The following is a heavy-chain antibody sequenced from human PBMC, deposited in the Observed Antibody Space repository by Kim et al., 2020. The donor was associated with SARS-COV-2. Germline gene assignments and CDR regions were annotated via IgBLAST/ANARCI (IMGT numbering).Heavy chain of an antibody. V-gene: IGHV3-23*01. J-gene: IGHJ4*02. CDR2: INAGGVDT. D-gene: IGHD5-12*01. CDR3: AKARGLSGYDAYRFDS. CDR1: GFAFRTYT. Sequence: GGSLRLSCTASGFAFRTYTMSWVRQAPGKGLEWVSAINAGGVDTSYADSVKGRFTISRDNSKNTLYLQMNSLRADDTAVYYCAKARGLSGYDAYRFDSWGQGTLVTVSS.